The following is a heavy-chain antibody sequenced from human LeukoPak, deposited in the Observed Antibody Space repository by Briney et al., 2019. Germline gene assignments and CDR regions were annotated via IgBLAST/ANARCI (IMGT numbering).Heavy chain of an antibody. CDR2: INTDGAST. D-gene: IGHD1/OR15-1a*01. Sequence: PGGSLRLSCTASGFAFSSYWMFWVRQAPGKGLVWASQINTDGASTTYGDPAKGRFTTSRDNAKNTLFLQMNSLRVEDTAVYYCARGTATTAGIDYWGQGTLVTVSS. J-gene: IGHJ4*02. CDR1: GFAFSSYW. CDR3: ARGTATTAGIDY. V-gene: IGHV3-74*01.